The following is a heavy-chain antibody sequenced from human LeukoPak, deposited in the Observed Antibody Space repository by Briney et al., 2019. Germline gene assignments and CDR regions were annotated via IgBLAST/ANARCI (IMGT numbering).Heavy chain of an antibody. CDR1: GFTFDDYG. V-gene: IGHV3-20*04. J-gene: IGHJ3*02. Sequence: PGGSLRLSCAASGFTFDDYGMSWVRHAPGKGPEWVSGINWKGGSTGYADSVRGRFTISRDNAKNSLYLQMNSLRDEDTALYYCARTVEMATITDAFDIWGQGTMVTVSS. D-gene: IGHD5-24*01. CDR3: ARTVEMATITDAFDI. CDR2: INWKGGST.